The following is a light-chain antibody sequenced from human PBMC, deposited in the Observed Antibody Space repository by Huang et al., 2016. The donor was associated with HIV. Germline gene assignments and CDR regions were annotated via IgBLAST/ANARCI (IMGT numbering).Light chain of an antibody. CDR2: EIS. CDR3: MQSVQLPLT. Sequence: DIVMTQTPLSLSVAPGQSALISCISSQSLLHSDGKTYLYWYLQKPGQPPQPLLYEISKQFSGVPDRFSGSGSGARFTLRISRVGPEDIGTYYCMQSVQLPLTFGQGTRLEI. V-gene: IGKV2D-29*01. J-gene: IGKJ5*01. CDR1: QSLLHSDGKTY.